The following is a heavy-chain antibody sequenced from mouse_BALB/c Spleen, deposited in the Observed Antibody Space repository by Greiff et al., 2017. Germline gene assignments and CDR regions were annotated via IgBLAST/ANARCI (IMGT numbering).Heavy chain of an antibody. V-gene: IGHV2-6-4*01. D-gene: IGHD2-4*01. CDR3: ARRDYDYLYWYFDV. CDR1: GFSLSRYS. J-gene: IGHJ1*01. Sequence: VQRVESGPGLVAPSQSPSITCTVSGFSLSRYSVHWVRQPPGKGLEWLGMIWGGGSTDYNSALKSRLSISKDNSKSQVFLKMNSLQTDDTAMYYCARRDYDYLYWYFDVWGAGTTVTVSS. CDR2: IWGGGST.